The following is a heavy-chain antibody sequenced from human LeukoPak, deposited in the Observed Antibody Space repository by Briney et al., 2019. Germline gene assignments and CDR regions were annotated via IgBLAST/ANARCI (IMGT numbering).Heavy chain of an antibody. Sequence: PGGSLRLSCAASGFTFSDHYMDWVRQAPGKGLEWVGRIRNKADTYTTEYAASVKGRFTISRDDSKNSLYLQMNSLKTEDTAVYYCAREVWSGYYTLDYFDYWGQGTLVTVSS. CDR1: GFTFSDHY. D-gene: IGHD3-3*01. CDR3: AREVWSGYYTLDYFDY. V-gene: IGHV3-72*01. J-gene: IGHJ4*02. CDR2: IRNKADTYTT.